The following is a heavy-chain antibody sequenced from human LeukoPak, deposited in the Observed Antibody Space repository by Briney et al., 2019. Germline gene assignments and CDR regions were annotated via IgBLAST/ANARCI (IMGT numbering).Heavy chain of an antibody. J-gene: IGHJ4*02. CDR2: IYTSGST. D-gene: IGHD1-26*01. CDR3: ARVLKYSGSYYCDY. CDR1: GGSISGYY. Sequence: SETLSLTCTVSGGSISGYYWSWIRQPAGKGLEWIGRIYTSGSTNYNPSLKSRVTMSVDTSKNQFSLNLSSVTAADTAVYYCARVLKYSGSYYCDYCGQGTLVTVAS. V-gene: IGHV4-4*07.